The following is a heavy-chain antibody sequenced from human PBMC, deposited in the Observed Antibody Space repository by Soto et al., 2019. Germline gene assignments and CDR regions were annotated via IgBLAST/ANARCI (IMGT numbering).Heavy chain of an antibody. V-gene: IGHV3-33*01. Sequence: QVQLVESGGGVVQPGRSLRLSCAASGFTFSIYGMHWVRQAPGKGLEWVAVIWYDGSDKYYADSVKGRFTISRDNSKNMVFLQMNSLRAEDTAVYYCAGGGWVRSGYFDYWGQGTLVTVS. CDR1: GFTFSIYG. J-gene: IGHJ4*02. D-gene: IGHD6-19*01. CDR3: AGGGWVRSGYFDY. CDR2: IWYDGSDK.